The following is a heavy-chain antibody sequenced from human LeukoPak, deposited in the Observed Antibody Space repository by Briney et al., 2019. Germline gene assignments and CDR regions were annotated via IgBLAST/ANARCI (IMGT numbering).Heavy chain of an antibody. D-gene: IGHD1-7*01. CDR2: IYPGDSET. J-gene: IGHJ4*02. V-gene: IGHV5-51*01. CDR1: GYSFTSYW. Sequence: GESLKISCKGSGYSFTSYWIGWVRQMPGKGLEWMGIIYPGDSETRYSPSFQGQVTIPADKSISTAYLQWSSLKASDTAMYYCASAWGEELYYFDYWGQGTLVTVSS. CDR3: ASAWGEELYYFDY.